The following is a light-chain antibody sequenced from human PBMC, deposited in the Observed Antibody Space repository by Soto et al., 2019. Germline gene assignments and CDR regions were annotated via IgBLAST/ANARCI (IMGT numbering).Light chain of an antibody. CDR3: QQYGSLPIT. V-gene: IGKV3-20*01. Sequence: TQSPSSLSASVGDRVTITCRASQTISTYLAWYQQKPGQAPRLLIYGASSRVTGIPDRFSGSGSGTDFTLTISRVEPEDFAVYYCQQYGSLPITFGQGTRLEIK. CDR1: QTISTY. J-gene: IGKJ5*01. CDR2: GAS.